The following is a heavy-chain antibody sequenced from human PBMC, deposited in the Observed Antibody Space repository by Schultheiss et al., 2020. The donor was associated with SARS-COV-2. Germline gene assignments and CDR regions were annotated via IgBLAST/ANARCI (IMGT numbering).Heavy chain of an antibody. CDR1: GFTFDDYA. D-gene: IGHD6-19*01. CDR2: ISWNSGSI. V-gene: IGHV3-9*01. Sequence: SLKISCAASGFTFDDYAMHWVRQAPGKGLEWVSGISWNSGSIGYADSVKGRFTISRDNAKNSLNLQMNSLRVEDTAVYYCTGSGWYAYWGQGTLVTVS. CDR3: TGSGWYAY. J-gene: IGHJ4*02.